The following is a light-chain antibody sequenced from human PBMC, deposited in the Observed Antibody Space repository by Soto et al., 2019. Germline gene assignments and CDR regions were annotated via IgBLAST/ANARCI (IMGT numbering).Light chain of an antibody. J-gene: IGLJ3*02. Sequence: QSALTQPPSVSGSPGQSITISCTGSSSDIGGYNYVSWYQQHPGKAPQLMIYDVSYRPSGISDRFSGSKSGNTASLTISGLQPKDEADYYCSSYGASSTLFGGGTKITVL. CDR1: SSDIGGYNY. CDR2: DVS. V-gene: IGLV2-14*03. CDR3: SSYGASSTL.